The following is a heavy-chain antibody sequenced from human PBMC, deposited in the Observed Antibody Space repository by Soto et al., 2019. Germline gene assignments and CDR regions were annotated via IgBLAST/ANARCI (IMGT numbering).Heavy chain of an antibody. J-gene: IGHJ6*04. CDR2: INHSGST. Sequence: SGNLSRTCAGYGGSFSGYYWIWIRPTPGKGLEWIGEINHSGSTNYNPSLKSRVTISVDTSKNQFSLKLSSVTAADTAVYYCASLAATRARKVWGKGTTVTVSS. CDR1: GGSFSGYY. CDR3: ASLAATRARKV. V-gene: IGHV4-34*01. D-gene: IGHD2-15*01.